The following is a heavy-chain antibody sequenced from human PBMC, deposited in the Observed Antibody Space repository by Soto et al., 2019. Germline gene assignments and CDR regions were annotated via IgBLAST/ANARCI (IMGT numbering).Heavy chain of an antibody. J-gene: IGHJ4*02. CDR1: GFISKMDW. CDR2: IYNDGTYS. V-gene: IGHV3-74*01. Sequence: PGGALRLSCAPSGFISKMDWMHWVRQSPGKGLVWISRIYNDGTYSDYADSVRGRFTISRDNANDTLYLQMNNLRAEDSGLYYCTRGPRPISTGTGAYWGQGTQVTVSS. D-gene: IGHD3-10*01. CDR3: TRGPRPISTGTGAY.